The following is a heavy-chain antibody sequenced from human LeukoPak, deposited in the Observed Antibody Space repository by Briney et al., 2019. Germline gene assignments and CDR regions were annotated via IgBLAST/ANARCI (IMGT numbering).Heavy chain of an antibody. CDR2: IYYSGST. J-gene: IGHJ2*01. D-gene: IGHD2-15*01. CDR1: GGSISSYY. CDR3: ARTPRSSWYFDL. V-gene: IGHV4-59*01. Sequence: SETLSLTCTVSGGSISSYYWSWIRQPPGKGLEWIGYIYYSGSTNYNPSLNSRVTISIDTSKNQFSLKLRSVTAADTAVYYCARTPRSSWYFDLWGRGTLVTVSS.